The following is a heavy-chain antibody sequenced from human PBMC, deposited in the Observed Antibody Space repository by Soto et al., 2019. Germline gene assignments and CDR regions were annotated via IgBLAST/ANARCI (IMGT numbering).Heavy chain of an antibody. CDR3: ARVGYDFWSGYPINYYYYYMDV. CDR2: MNPNSGNT. V-gene: IGHV1-8*01. CDR1: GYTFTSYD. Sequence: VASVKVSCKASGYTFTSYDINWVRQATGQGLEWMGWMNPNSGNTGYAQKFQGRVTMTRNTSISTAYMELSSLRSEDTAVYYCARVGYDFWSGYPINYYYYYMDVWGKGTTVTVSS. J-gene: IGHJ6*03. D-gene: IGHD3-3*01.